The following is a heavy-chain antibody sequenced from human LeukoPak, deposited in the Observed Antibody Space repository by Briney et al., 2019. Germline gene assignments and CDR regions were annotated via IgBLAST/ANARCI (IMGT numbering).Heavy chain of an antibody. J-gene: IGHJ4*02. CDR2: ISSSGSFI. Sequence: GGSLRLSCAASGFTFSDYYMSWIRQAPGKGLEWVPYISSSGSFIYYADSVKGRFTISRDNSKNTLYLQMNSLRAEDTAVYYCASATPANDYWGQGTLVTVSS. V-gene: IGHV3-11*01. D-gene: IGHD2-15*01. CDR1: GFTFSDYY. CDR3: ASATPANDY.